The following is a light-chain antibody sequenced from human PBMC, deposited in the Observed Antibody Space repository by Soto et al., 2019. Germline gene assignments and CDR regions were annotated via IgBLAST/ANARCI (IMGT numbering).Light chain of an antibody. Sequence: QPASVSGSPGQSITISCTGTSSDVGGYNYVSWYQQHPDKAPKLMIYEVSNRPSGVSNRFSGSKSGNTASLTISGLQAEDEADYYCSSYTSSSTWVFGGGAKLTVL. J-gene: IGLJ3*02. CDR3: SSYTSSSTWV. CDR2: EVS. CDR1: SSDVGGYNY. V-gene: IGLV2-14*01.